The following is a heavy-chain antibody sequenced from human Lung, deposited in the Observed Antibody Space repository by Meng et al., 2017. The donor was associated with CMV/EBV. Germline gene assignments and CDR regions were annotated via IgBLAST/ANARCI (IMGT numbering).Heavy chain of an antibody. V-gene: IGHV4-4*02. D-gene: IGHD6-19*01. CDR1: GGSIRSSNC. Sequence: ALRAGSGPGLVKPVGTLPLTCAVSGGSIRSSNCWSWVRQPPGKGLEWIGEIYHSGSTNYNPSLKSRVTISVDKSKNQFSLNLSSVTAADTAVYYCARVGQWLPIDYWGQGTLVTVSS. CDR2: IYHSGST. J-gene: IGHJ4*02. CDR3: ARVGQWLPIDY.